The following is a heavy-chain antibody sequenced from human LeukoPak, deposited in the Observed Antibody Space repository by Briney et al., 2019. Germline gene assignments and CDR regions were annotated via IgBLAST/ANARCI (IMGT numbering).Heavy chain of an antibody. CDR1: GYTFTGYY. CDR2: INPNSGGT. V-gene: IGHV1-2*02. Sequence: ASVKVSCKATGYTFTGYYIHWVRQAPGQGLAWMGWINPNSGGTNYAKKFQGRVTMTRDTSISTAYMELSRLRSDDTAVYYCAREGRGWAFDIWGQGTMVTVSS. J-gene: IGHJ3*02. D-gene: IGHD2-15*01. CDR3: AREGRGWAFDI.